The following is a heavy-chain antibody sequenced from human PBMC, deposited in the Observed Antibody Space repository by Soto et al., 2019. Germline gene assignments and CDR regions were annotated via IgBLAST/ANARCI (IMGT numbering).Heavy chain of an antibody. CDR3: AKAPPGYNYTDVGGKGPRLTLP. CDR2: ISSSSSTI. Sequence: GGSLRLSCAASGFTFSSYSMNWIRQAPGKGLEWVSYISSSSSTIYYADSVKGRFTISRDNAKNSLYLQMDSLRAEDTAVYYCAKAPPGYNYTDVGGKGPRLTLPW. D-gene: IGHD1-1*01. CDR1: GFTFSSYS. J-gene: IGHJ5*02. V-gene: IGHV3-48*01.